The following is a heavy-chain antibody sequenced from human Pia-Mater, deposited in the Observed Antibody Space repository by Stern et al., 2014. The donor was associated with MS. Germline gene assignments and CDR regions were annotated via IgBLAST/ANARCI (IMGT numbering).Heavy chain of an antibody. CDR3: AKETEYYGLDV. D-gene: IGHD1-14*01. Sequence: VQLVESGGGEVQPGRSLRLSCAASGFTFSIYGMPWVRQAPGKGLEWVAIISYDGKNKYYADSVKGRFTISRNNSKKTLYLQMNSLRAEDTALYHCAKETEYYGLDVWGQGTTVTVS. V-gene: IGHV3-30*18. CDR1: GFTFSIYG. J-gene: IGHJ6*02. CDR2: ISYDGKNK.